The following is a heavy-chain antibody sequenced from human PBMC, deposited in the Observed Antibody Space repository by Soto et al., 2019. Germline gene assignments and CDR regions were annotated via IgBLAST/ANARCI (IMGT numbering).Heavy chain of an antibody. CDR1: GGSSAGYY. CDR3: AGDAGYSSGWYYYYGMDV. V-gene: IGHV4-59*12. J-gene: IGHJ6*02. D-gene: IGHD6-19*01. Sequence: SETQSVTCTVAGGSSAGYYWSRIRQTPGKGLEWIGYIYYSGITDYNPSLKSRVTISVDTSKSQFSLKLSSVTAADTAVYYCAGDAGYSSGWYYYYGMDVWGQGTTVTVSS. CDR2: IYYSGIT.